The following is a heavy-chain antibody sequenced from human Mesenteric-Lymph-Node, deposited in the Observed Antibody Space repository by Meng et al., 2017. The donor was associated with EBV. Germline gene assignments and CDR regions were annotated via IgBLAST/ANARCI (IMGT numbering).Heavy chain of an antibody. CDR3: AREGGA. CDR2: TSRTDGSA. J-gene: IGHJ5*02. V-gene: IGHV1-46*01. Sequence: QGQLDESGAEVKTPGASVKVSCKACGAFTGYYIYWVRQAPGQGLEWMGMTSRTDGSATYAQKFQGRLTVTSDTSTTTAYMELSSLRSEDTAVYYCAREGGAWGQGTLVTVSS. CDR1: GAFTGYY.